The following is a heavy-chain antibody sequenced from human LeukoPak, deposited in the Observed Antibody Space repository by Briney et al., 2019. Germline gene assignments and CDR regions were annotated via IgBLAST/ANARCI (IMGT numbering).Heavy chain of an antibody. CDR3: ATVSSSGELHYYYYGMDV. CDR1: GYTLTELS. J-gene: IGHJ6*02. CDR2: FDPEDGET. D-gene: IGHD2-15*01. Sequence: ASVKVSCKVSGYTLTELSMHWVRQAPGKGLEWMGGFDPEDGETIYAQKFQGRVTMTEDTFTDTAYMELSSLRSEDTAVYYCATVSSSGELHYYYYGMDVWGQGTTVTVSS. V-gene: IGHV1-24*01.